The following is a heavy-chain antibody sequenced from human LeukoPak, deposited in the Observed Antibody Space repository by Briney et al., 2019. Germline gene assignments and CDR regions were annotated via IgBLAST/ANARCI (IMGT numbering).Heavy chain of an antibody. CDR3: AKAGFSYYYDSSGYEDY. CDR1: GFAFSNYW. V-gene: IGHV3-74*01. CDR2: INSDGSST. Sequence: GGSLRLSCAASGFAFSNYWMHWVRQAPGKGPVWVSRINSDGSSTNYADSVKGRFTISRDNSKNTLYLQMNSLRAEDTAVYYCAKAGFSYYYDSSGYEDYWGQGTLVTVSS. J-gene: IGHJ4*02. D-gene: IGHD3-22*01.